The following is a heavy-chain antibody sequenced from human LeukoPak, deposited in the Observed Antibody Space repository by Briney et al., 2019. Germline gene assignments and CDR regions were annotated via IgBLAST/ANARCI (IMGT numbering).Heavy chain of an antibody. CDR3: ARSDCGVDCYAGRLFDY. J-gene: IGHJ4*02. CDR1: GFTFSSYW. Sequence: GGSLRLSCAASGFTFSSYWMHWVRQAPGKGLVWVSRINSDGSTTNYTDSVKGRFTISRDNAKNTLYLQMNSLRAEDTAVYYCARSDCGVDCYAGRLFDYWGQGTLVTVSS. CDR2: INSDGSTT. V-gene: IGHV3-74*01. D-gene: IGHD2-21*02.